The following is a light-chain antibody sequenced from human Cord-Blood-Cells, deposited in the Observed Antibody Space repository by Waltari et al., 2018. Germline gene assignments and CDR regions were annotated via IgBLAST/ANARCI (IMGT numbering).Light chain of an antibody. CDR1: QSISSY. V-gene: IGKV1-39*01. Sequence: DIQMTQSPPSLSASVGDRVTITCRASQSISSYLNWYQQKPGNAPKLLIYAASSLQSGVPSRFSGSGSGTDFTLTISSLQPEDFATYYCQQSYSTPITFGQGTRLEIK. CDR3: QQSYSTPIT. J-gene: IGKJ5*01. CDR2: AAS.